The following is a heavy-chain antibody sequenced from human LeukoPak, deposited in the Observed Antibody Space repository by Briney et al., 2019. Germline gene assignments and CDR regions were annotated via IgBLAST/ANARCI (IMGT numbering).Heavy chain of an antibody. J-gene: IGHJ4*02. CDR3: AREYSSSWYGGFDY. V-gene: IGHV4-39*07. CDR2: IYYSGST. D-gene: IGHD6-13*01. CDR1: GGSISSSSYY. Sequence: SSETLSLTCTVSGGSISSSSYYWGWIRQPPGKGLEWIGSIYYSGSTYYNPSLKSRVTISVDTSKNQFSLKLSSVTAADTAVYYCAREYSSSWYGGFDYWGQGTLVTVSS.